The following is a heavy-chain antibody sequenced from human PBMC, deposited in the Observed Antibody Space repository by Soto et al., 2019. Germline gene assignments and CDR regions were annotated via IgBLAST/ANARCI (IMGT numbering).Heavy chain of an antibody. D-gene: IGHD1-7*01. J-gene: IGHJ4*02. V-gene: IGHV1-69*13. CDR3: ARDLTGTMGSDY. CDR2: IIPIFGTA. Sequence: SVKVSCKASGGTFSSYAISWVRQPPGQGLEWMGGIIPIFGTANYAQKFQGRVTITADESTSTAYMELSSLRSEDTAVYYCARDLTGTMGSDYWGQGTLATVSS. CDR1: GGTFSSYA.